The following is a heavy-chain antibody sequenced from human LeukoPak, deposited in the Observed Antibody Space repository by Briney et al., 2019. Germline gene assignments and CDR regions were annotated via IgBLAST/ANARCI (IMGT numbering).Heavy chain of an antibody. CDR3: ARSIAVKGDWFDP. J-gene: IGHJ5*02. Sequence: ASVKVSCKASGGTFSSYAISWVRQAPGQGLERMGGIIPIFGTANYAQKSQGRVTITADESTSTAYMELSSLRSEDTAVYYCARSIAVKGDWFDPWGQGTLVTVSS. V-gene: IGHV1-69*13. CDR1: GGTFSSYA. CDR2: IIPIFGTA. D-gene: IGHD6-19*01.